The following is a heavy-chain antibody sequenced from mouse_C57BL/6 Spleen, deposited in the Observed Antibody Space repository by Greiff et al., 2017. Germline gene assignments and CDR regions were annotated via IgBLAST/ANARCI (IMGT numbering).Heavy chain of an antibody. V-gene: IGHV14-1*01. D-gene: IGHD1-1*01. CDR3: TTRGVNTTVVATRYFDY. Sequence: EVQLQQSGAELVRPGASVKLSCTASGFNIKNYYMPWVKQRPEQGLEWIGRIDPEVGDTEYAPKLQGKDTMTADTSANTAYLQLSSLTSEDTAVYYCTTRGVNTTVVATRYFDYWGQGTPLTVSS. CDR1: GFNIKNYY. CDR2: IDPEVGDT. J-gene: IGHJ2*01.